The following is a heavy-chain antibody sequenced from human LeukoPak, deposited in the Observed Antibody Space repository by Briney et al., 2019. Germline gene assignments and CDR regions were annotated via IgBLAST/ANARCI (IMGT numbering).Heavy chain of an antibody. J-gene: IGHJ4*02. V-gene: IGHV4-61*02. D-gene: IGHD4-17*01. CDR3: AIENGDYDY. CDR1: GVSISSGSYY. CDR2: IYTSGRT. Sequence: SETLSLTCTVSGVSISSGSYYWSWLRQPAGKGLEWIGRIYTSGRTNYNPSLKSLVTISVDTSKNQFSLKQSSVTAADTAVYYCAIENGDYDYWGQGTLVTVSS.